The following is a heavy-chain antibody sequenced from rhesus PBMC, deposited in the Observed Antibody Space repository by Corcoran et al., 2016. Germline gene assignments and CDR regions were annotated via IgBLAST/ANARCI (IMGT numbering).Heavy chain of an antibody. D-gene: IGHD2-21*01. CDR2: IHPGYGST. CDR1: GYIFTSYV. Sequence: QEQLVQSGAEVKRPGASVKVSCQASGYIFTSYVISWLLPAPGHGFAWMGGIHPGYGSTSDAQKFQGRVTMTADMSTSTVYMELSSLRSEDMAVYYCAAVEVEYCTGSGCYWNYFDYWGQGVLVTVSS. J-gene: IGHJ4*01. CDR3: AAVEVEYCTGSGCYWNYFDY. V-gene: IGHV1-70*01.